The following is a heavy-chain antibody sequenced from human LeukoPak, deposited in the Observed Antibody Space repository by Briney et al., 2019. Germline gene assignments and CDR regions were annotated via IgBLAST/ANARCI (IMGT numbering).Heavy chain of an antibody. Sequence: PGGSLRLSCAASGFTFSSYGMHWVRQAPGKGLEWVAVIWYDGSNKYYADSVKGRFTISRDNSKNTLYLQMNSLRAEDTAVYYCARELRMRDAFGIWGQGTMVTVSS. CDR2: IWYDGSNK. CDR3: ARELRMRDAFGI. V-gene: IGHV3-33*01. CDR1: GFTFSSYG. J-gene: IGHJ3*02.